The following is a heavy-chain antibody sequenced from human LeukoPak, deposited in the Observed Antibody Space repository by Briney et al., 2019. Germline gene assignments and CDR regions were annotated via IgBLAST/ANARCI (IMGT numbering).Heavy chain of an antibody. Sequence: SETLSLTCTVSGDSISHYYWSWIRQPPGKGLEWIGDIYYTGSTNYNPSLKSRVTISVDTSKNQFSLKLSSVTAADTAVYYCARDSRGAGPDFDYWGQGTLVTVSS. D-gene: IGHD6-19*01. CDR3: ARDSRGAGPDFDY. CDR1: GDSISHYY. V-gene: IGHV4-59*01. CDR2: IYYTGST. J-gene: IGHJ4*02.